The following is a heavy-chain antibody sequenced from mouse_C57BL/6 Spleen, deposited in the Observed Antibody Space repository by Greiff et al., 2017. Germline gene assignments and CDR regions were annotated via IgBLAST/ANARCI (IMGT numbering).Heavy chain of an antibody. J-gene: IGHJ3*01. Sequence: VQLQQSGPELVKPGASVKLSCKASGYTFTSYDINWVKQRPGQGLEWIGWIYPRAGSTKYNEKFKGKATLTVDTSSSTAYMELHSLTSEDSAVYCCARDSTMVTSTFAYWGQGTLVTVSA. CDR3: ARDSTMVTSTFAY. V-gene: IGHV1-85*01. CDR2: IYPRAGST. D-gene: IGHD2-2*01. CDR1: GYTFTSYD.